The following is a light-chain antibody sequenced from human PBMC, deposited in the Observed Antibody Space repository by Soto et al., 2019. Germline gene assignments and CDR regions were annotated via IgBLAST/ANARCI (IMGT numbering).Light chain of an antibody. CDR2: WAS. CDR3: QQYYSTSWP. V-gene: IGKV4-1*01. J-gene: IGKJ1*01. CDR1: QSVLYSSNNKNY. Sequence: DIVMTQSPGSLAVSLGERATINCKSSQSVLYSSNNKNYLAWYQQKSGQSPKLLIYWASTRESGVPDRFSGRGSGTDFTLTIRSLHAEDVAVYYCQQYYSTSWPFGHGTKVEIK.